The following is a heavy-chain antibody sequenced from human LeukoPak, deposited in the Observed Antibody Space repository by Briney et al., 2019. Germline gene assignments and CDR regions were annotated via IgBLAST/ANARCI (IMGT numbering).Heavy chain of an antibody. CDR3: ARDQSYYGSGSYRPPYDY. V-gene: IGHV1-18*01. Sequence: GASVKVSCKASGHTFTSYGISWVRQAPGQGLEWMGWISAYNGNTNYAQKLQGRVTMTTDTSTSTAYMELRSLRSDDTAVYYCARDQSYYGSGSYRPPYDYWGQGTLVTVSS. CDR1: GHTFTSYG. D-gene: IGHD3-10*01. CDR2: ISAYNGNT. J-gene: IGHJ4*02.